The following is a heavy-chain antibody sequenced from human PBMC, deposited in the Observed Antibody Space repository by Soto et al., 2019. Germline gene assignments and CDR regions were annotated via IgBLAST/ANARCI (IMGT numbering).Heavy chain of an antibody. CDR3: ARGVSGYYGFDY. CDR2: IKGDETST. V-gene: IGHV3-74*01. CDR1: GFTFSNYW. Sequence: VQLVESGGGPAQFGGSLRLSCAASGFTFSNYWMHCVRQVPGKGLVWVSRIKGDETSTGYADSVKGRFTIFRDNVKNPLYLQMNSLRAEDTAVYYCARGVSGYYGFDYWGQGTLVTVSS. J-gene: IGHJ4*02. D-gene: IGHD5-12*01.